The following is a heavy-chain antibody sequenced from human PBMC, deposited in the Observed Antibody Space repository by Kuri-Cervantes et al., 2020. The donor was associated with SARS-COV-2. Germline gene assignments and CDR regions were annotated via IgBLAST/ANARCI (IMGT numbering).Heavy chain of an antibody. V-gene: IGHV3-7*01. CDR1: GFTFSNSD. D-gene: IGHD5-24*01. Sequence: GGSLRLSCAASGFTFSNSDMNWVRQAPGKGLEWVANIKQDGSEKYYVDSVKGRFTISRDNAKNSLYLQMNSLRAEDTAVYYCARARMAGPFDYWGQGTLVTVSS. J-gene: IGHJ4*02. CDR2: IKQDGSEK. CDR3: ARARMAGPFDY.